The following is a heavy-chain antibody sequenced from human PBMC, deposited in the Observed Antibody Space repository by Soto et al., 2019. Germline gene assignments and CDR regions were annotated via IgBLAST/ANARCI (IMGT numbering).Heavy chain of an antibody. V-gene: IGHV3-7*01. CDR2: IKQDGSEK. D-gene: IGHD6-6*01. J-gene: IGHJ4*02. CDR3: ASEGRYSSSSWYYFDY. Sequence: GGSLRLSCAASGFTFSSYWMSWVRQAPGKGLEWVANIKQDGSEKYYVDSVKGRFTISRDNAKNSLYLQMNSLRAEDTAVYYCASEGRYSSSSWYYFDYWGQGTLVTVSS. CDR1: GFTFSSYW.